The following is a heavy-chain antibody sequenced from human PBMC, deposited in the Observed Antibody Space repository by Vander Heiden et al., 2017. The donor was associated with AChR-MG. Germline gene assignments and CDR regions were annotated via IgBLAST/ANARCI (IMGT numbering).Heavy chain of an antibody. Sequence: QLQLQESGPGLVKPSETLSLTCTVSGGSISSSSYYWGWIRQPPGKGLEWIGSIYYSGSTYYNPSLKSRVTISVDTSKNQFSLKLSSVTAADTAVYYCARHGIQLWLFPWCDPWGQGTLVTVSS. V-gene: IGHV4-39*01. J-gene: IGHJ5*02. CDR1: GGSISSSSYY. CDR3: ARHGIQLWLFPWCDP. D-gene: IGHD5-18*01. CDR2: IYYSGST.